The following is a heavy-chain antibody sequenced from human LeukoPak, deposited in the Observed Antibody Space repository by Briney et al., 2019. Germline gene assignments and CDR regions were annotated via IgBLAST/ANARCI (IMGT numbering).Heavy chain of an antibody. Sequence: GGSLRLSCAASGFTLSNYWMHWVRQAPGKGLVWVSRINSDGSSTSNADAVKGRFTISRDNAKNTLFLQMNSLRAEDTAVYYCARESSWAPDYWGQGTLVTVSS. CDR3: ARESSWAPDY. CDR2: INSDGSST. V-gene: IGHV3-74*01. CDR1: GFTLSNYW. J-gene: IGHJ4*02. D-gene: IGHD1-26*01.